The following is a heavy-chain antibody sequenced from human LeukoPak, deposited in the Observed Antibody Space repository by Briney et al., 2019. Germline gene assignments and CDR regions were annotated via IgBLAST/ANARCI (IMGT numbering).Heavy chain of an antibody. CDR1: GFTFSSYA. J-gene: IGHJ4*02. V-gene: IGHV3-33*06. CDR2: IWYDGSNK. Sequence: GGSLRLSCAASGFTFSSYAMTWVRQAPGKGLEWVAVIWYDGSNKYYADSVKGRFTISRDNSKNTLYLQMNSLRAEDTAVYYCAKDHGSGYYYEGSIHYFDYWGQGTLVTVSS. D-gene: IGHD3-22*01. CDR3: AKDHGSGYYYEGSIHYFDY.